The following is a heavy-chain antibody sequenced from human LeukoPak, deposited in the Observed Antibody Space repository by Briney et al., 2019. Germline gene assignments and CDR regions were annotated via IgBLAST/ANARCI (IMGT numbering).Heavy chain of an antibody. D-gene: IGHD4-17*01. CDR3: AGRYYSDPNLDY. Sequence: TSETLSLTCFVPGGSISSSRYYSGWIRQPPGKGLERIGHIYYSGSTYYNPSRKRRVSIYVDRSMNRFALTLSCVPAADTEWYYCAGRYYSDPNLDYWGQGSLVPVSS. V-gene: IGHV4-39*01. J-gene: IGHJ4*02. CDR2: IYYSGST. CDR1: GGSISSSRYY.